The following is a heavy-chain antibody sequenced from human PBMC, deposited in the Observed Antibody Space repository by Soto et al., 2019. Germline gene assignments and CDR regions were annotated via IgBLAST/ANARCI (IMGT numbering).Heavy chain of an antibody. CDR1: GFSLSSNGVG. CDR2: IYWDDDK. V-gene: IGHV2-5*02. J-gene: IGHJ4*02. Sequence: QITLKESGPTLVKPTQTLTLTCTFSGFSLSSNGVGVGWIRQPPGKALEWLALIYWDDDKRYSQSLKSRHTITKDTSKNQVVLTLTKLDTVDTATYYCARGGWTTYYSPFFDYWGQGTLVTVSS. D-gene: IGHD3-10*01. CDR3: ARGGWTTYYSPFFDY.